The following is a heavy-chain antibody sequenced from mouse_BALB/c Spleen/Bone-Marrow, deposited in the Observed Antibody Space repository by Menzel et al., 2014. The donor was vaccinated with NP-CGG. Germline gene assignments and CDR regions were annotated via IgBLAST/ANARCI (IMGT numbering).Heavy chain of an antibody. D-gene: IGHD2-5*01. Sequence: DLVKPGASVKLSCTASGYTFTSSWINWIKQRPGQGLEWIGRIAPGSGSTNYNEKFKGKATLTVDTSPNTAYMQLSSLSSEDSAVYYCARFRNYDSNYGAMDYWGQGTSVTVSS. J-gene: IGHJ4*01. V-gene: IGHV1S41*01. CDR2: IAPGSGST. CDR1: GYTFTSSW. CDR3: ARFRNYDSNYGAMDY.